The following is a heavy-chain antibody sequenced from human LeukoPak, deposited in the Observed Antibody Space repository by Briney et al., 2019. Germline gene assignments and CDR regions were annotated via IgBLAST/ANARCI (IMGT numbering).Heavy chain of an antibody. D-gene: IGHD2-2*01. J-gene: IGHJ5*02. Sequence: GGSLRLSCAASGFTFSSYSMNWVRQAPGKGLEWVSSISSSSSYIYYADSVKGRFTISRDSAKNSLYLQMNSLRAEDTAVYYCARDLVTIPAARFWFDPWGQGTLVTVSS. CDR2: ISSSSSYI. V-gene: IGHV3-21*01. CDR3: ARDLVTIPAARFWFDP. CDR1: GFTFSSYS.